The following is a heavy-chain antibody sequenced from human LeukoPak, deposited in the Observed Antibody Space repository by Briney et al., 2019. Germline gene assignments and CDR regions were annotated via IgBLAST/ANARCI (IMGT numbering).Heavy chain of an antibody. CDR2: MNPNSGNT. V-gene: IGHV1-8*01. CDR3: ARTPDATYYHSSGYSFDY. Sequence: ASVKVSCKASGYTFTSYDINWVRQATGQGLEWMGWMNPNSGNTGYAQKFQGRVTMTRNTSISTAYMELSSLRSEDTAVYYCARTPDATYYHSSGYSFDYWGQGTLVTVSS. J-gene: IGHJ4*02. CDR1: GYTFTSYD. D-gene: IGHD3-22*01.